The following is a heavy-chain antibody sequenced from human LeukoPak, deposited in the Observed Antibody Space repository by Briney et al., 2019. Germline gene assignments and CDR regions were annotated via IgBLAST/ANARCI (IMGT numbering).Heavy chain of an antibody. V-gene: IGHV4-59*01. Sequence: SETLSLTCTVSGGSISSYYWSWIRQPPGKGLEWIGYVSYSGGTNYNPSLKSRVTISLDTSKDQFSLRLNSVTTADTAVYYCARLSTYYDFWSPLDYWGQGTLVTVSS. D-gene: IGHD3-3*01. J-gene: IGHJ4*02. CDR2: VSYSGGT. CDR1: GGSISSYY. CDR3: ARLSTYYDFWSPLDY.